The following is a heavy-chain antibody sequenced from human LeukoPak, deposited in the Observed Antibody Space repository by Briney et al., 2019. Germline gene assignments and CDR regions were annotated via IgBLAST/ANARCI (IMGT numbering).Heavy chain of an antibody. D-gene: IGHD3-3*01. CDR2: IYTSGST. CDR3: ARRSGYYTYYFDY. Sequence: PSETLSLTCTVSGGSISSYYWSWIRQPPGKGLEWIGYIYTSGSTNYNPSLKSRVTISVDTSKNQFSLKLSSVTAAGTAVYYCARRSGYYTYYFDYWGQGTLVTVSS. V-gene: IGHV4-4*09. CDR1: GGSISSYY. J-gene: IGHJ4*02.